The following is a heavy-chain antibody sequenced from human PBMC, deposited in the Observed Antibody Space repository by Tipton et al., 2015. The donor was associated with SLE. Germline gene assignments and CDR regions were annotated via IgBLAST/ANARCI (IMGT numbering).Heavy chain of an antibody. CDR2: IYHSGSA. CDR3: ASPLLYDYSNSVYFDY. V-gene: IGHV4-31*03. CDR1: AASISSANYY. Sequence: TLSLTCTVSAASISSANYYWSWIRQHPGKGLEWIGYIYHSGSAAYYNPSLKSRVTISIDTSKNQFSLKLTSVTAADTAVYYCASPLLYDYSNSVYFDYWGQGTLVSVSS. J-gene: IGHJ4*02. D-gene: IGHD4-11*01.